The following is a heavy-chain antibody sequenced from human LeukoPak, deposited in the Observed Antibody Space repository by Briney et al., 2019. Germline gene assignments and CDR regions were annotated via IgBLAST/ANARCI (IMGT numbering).Heavy chain of an antibody. CDR2: IYYSGST. CDR1: GGSISGSNYY. J-gene: IGHJ4*02. D-gene: IGHD4-23*01. V-gene: IGHV4-39*01. CDR3: ARHSSMTTVAFDY. Sequence: SETLSLICTVSGGSISGSNYYRGWIRQPPGRGLEWIGSIYYSGSTYYNPSLQSRVTISVDTSKRQFSLELRSVTAADTAVYYCARHSSMTTVAFDYWGQGTLGTVSS.